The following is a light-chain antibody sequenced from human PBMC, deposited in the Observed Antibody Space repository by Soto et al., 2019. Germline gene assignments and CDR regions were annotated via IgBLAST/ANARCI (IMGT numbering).Light chain of an antibody. CDR1: QSVSSK. CDR2: GAS. V-gene: IGKV3-15*01. Sequence: EVVMTQSPATLSVSPGEGATLSCRASQSVSSKLAWYQQKPGKAPRLLIYGASTRASGIPARFSGSESGTECALTISSLQSEDFVVYYCQQYDNWRFSFGRGTKVDSK. J-gene: IGKJ3*01. CDR3: QQYDNWRFS.